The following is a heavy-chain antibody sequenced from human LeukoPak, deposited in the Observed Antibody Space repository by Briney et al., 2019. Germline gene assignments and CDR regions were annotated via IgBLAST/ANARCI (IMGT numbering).Heavy chain of an antibody. V-gene: IGHV4-59*08. J-gene: IGHJ6*02. CDR3: ATQPLEGMGAPRGHYYYYGMDV. CDR1: GGSISSYY. D-gene: IGHD1-26*01. Sequence: PSEALSLTCTVSGGSISSYYWSWSRQPPGKGLEWIGYIYYSGSTNYNPSLKSRVTISVDTSKNQFSLKLSSVTAADTAVYYCATQPLEGMGAPRGHYYYYGMDVWGQGTTVTVSS. CDR2: IYYSGST.